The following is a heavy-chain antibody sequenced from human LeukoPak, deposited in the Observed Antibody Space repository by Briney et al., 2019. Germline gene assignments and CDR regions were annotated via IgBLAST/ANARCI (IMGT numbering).Heavy chain of an antibody. Sequence: PSETLSLTCAVSGGSISSSNWWSWVRPPPGKGLEWIGKIYHSGSTNYNPSLKSRVTISVDTSKNQFSLKLSSVTAADTAVYYCARSKRNYYGSGSLLQGDAFDIWGQGTMVTVSS. J-gene: IGHJ3*02. CDR1: GGSISSSNW. D-gene: IGHD3-10*01. CDR2: IYHSGST. CDR3: ARSKRNYYGSGSLLQGDAFDI. V-gene: IGHV4-4*02.